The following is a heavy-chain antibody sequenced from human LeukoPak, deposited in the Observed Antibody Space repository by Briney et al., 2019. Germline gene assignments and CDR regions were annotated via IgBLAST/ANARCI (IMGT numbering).Heavy chain of an antibody. CDR2: IIPILGIA. CDR1: GGTFSSYA. V-gene: IGHV1-69*04. CDR3: ARMEVGMTQYGMAV. J-gene: IGHJ6*01. Sequence: SVKVSCKASGGTFSSYAISWVRQAPGQGLEWMGRIIPILGIANYAQKFQGRVTITADKSTSTAYMELSSLRSEDTAVYYCARMEVGMTQYGMAVWGQPCTVTVSS. D-gene: IGHD1-14*01.